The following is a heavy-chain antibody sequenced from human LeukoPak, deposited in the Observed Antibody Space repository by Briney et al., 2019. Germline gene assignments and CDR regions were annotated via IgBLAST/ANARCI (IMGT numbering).Heavy chain of an antibody. J-gene: IGHJ4*02. CDR2: IYPGDSDT. CDR1: GYSFTSYW. V-gene: IGHV5-51*01. CDR3: ARSRRSYYFDY. Sequence: GESLKISCKGSGYSFTSYWIGCVRQMPGKGLEWMGIIYPGDSDTRYSPSFQGRVTISADKSISTAYLQWSSLKASDTAMYYCARSRRSYYFDYWGQGTLVTVSS.